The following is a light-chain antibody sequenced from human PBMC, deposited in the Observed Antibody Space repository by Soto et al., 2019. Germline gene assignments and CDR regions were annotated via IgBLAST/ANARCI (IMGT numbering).Light chain of an antibody. V-gene: IGLV1-40*01. CDR3: QSYDSSLSAYV. J-gene: IGLJ1*01. CDR1: TSTIGAGYD. CDR2: SSY. Sequence: QSVLTQPPSVSGAPGQRLTFSCPGSTSTIGAGYDVHWFQQFPGTAPKLLIYSSYNRPSGVPDRFSGSKSGTSASLAITGLQAEDEADFYCQSYDSSLSAYVFGTGTKLTVL.